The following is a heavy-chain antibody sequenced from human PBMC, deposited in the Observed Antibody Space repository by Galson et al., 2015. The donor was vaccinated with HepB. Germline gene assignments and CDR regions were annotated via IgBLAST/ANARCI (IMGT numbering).Heavy chain of an antibody. CDR1: GFTFSSYG. J-gene: IGHJ6*02. CDR2: ISYDGSNK. V-gene: IGHV3-30*18. Sequence: SLRLSCAASGFTFSSYGMHWVRQAPGKGLEGVAVISYDGSNKYYADSVKGRFTISRDNSKNTLYLQMNSLRAEDTAVYYCAKVTDIAAHYYYYYGMDVWGQGTTVTVSS. D-gene: IGHD6-6*01. CDR3: AKVTDIAAHYYYYYGMDV.